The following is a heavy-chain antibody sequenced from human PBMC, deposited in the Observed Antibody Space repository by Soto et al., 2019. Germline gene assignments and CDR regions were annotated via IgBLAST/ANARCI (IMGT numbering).Heavy chain of an antibody. CDR3: TRQDRKPYYYGMDV. CDR2: IRSKANSYAT. J-gene: IGHJ6*02. CDR1: GFTFCGSA. V-gene: IGHV3-73*02. Sequence: EVQLVESGGGLVQPGGSLKLSCAASGFTFCGSAMHWVRQASGKGLEWVGRIRSKANSYATAYAASVKGRFTISRDDSKNTAYLQMNSLKTEDTAVYYCTRQDRKPYYYGMDVWGQGTTVTVSS.